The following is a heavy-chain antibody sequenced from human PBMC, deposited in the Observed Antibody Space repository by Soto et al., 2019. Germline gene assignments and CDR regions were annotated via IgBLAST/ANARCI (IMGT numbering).Heavy chain of an antibody. Sequence: QITLKESGPPLVRPTQTLTLTCTFSGFSLSTSGVGVGWIRQPPGKALEWLALIYLDDDKRYSPSLKSRLTITKDTSKNLVVLTMTNMDPVDTATYYCAHSRCGGDCLQSYASHYSYGMDVWGKGTTVTVSS. CDR3: AHSRCGGDCLQSYASHYSYGMDV. CDR2: IYLDDDK. D-gene: IGHD2-21*02. J-gene: IGHJ6*04. V-gene: IGHV2-5*02. CDR1: GFSLSTSGVG.